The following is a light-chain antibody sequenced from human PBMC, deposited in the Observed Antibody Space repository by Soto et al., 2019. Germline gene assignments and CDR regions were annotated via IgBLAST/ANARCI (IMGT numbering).Light chain of an antibody. V-gene: IGLV2-14*01. J-gene: IGLJ1*01. CDR2: PVS. CDR1: SGDIGGYNS. CDR3: SSYAGGNTCG. Sequence: QSVVTQPAYVSGCPGQSMTISCTGTSGDIGGYNSVSWYQQHPRKAPKLLIYPVSNRPSGVPSRFSGSKCRKTGCLAMSGLQAEDEDTYYCSSYAGGNTCGFGSAHKVTAL.